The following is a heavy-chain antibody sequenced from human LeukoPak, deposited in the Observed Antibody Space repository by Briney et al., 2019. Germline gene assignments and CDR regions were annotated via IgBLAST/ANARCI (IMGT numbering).Heavy chain of an antibody. Sequence: GRSLRLSCAASGFTFSSYGMHWVRQAPGKGLEWVSAISGSGGSTYYADSVKGRFTISRDNSKNTLYLQMNSLRAEDTAVYYCARAGYSPDYYFDYWGQGTLVTVSS. J-gene: IGHJ4*02. V-gene: IGHV3-23*01. CDR2: ISGSGGST. CDR1: GFTFSSYG. D-gene: IGHD5-18*01. CDR3: ARAGYSPDYYFDY.